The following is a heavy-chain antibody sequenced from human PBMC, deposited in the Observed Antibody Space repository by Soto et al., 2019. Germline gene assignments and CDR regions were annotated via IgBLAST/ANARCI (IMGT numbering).Heavy chain of an antibody. J-gene: IGHJ6*02. CDR3: ARDDRAERKMKYYYYGMDV. CDR1: GGSISSYY. D-gene: IGHD1-1*01. CDR2: IYTSGST. Sequence: SETLSLTCTVSGGSISSYYWSWIRQPAGKGLEWIGRIYTSGSTNYNPSLKSRVTMSVDTSKNQFSLKLSSVTAADTAVYYCARDDRAERKMKYYYYGMDVWGQGTTVTVSS. V-gene: IGHV4-4*07.